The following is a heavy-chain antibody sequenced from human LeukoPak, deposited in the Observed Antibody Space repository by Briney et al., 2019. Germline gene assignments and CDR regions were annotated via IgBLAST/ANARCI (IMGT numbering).Heavy chain of an antibody. CDR1: GYTFTSYG. Sequence: ASVKVSCKASGYTFTSYGISWVRQAPGQGLEWMGCISAYNGNTNYAQKLQGRVTMTTDTSTSTAYMELRSLRSDDTAVYYCARDDRLRGYSYGYPNYWGQGTLVTVSS. D-gene: IGHD5-18*01. V-gene: IGHV1-18*01. CDR3: ARDDRLRGYSYGYPNY. CDR2: ISAYNGNT. J-gene: IGHJ4*02.